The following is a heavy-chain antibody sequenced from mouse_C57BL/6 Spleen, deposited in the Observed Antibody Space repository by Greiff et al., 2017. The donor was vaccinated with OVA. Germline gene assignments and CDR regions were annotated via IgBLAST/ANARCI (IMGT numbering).Heavy chain of an antibody. J-gene: IGHJ4*01. V-gene: IGHV2-4*01. CDR3: AKKGDWDDAMDY. D-gene: IGHD4-1*01. CDR2: IWSGGST. CDR1: GFSLTSYG. Sequence: VQGVESGPGLVQPSQSLSITCTVSGFSLTSYGVHWVRQPPGKGLEWLGVIWSGGSTDYNAAFISRLSISKDNSKSQVFFKMNSLQADDTAIYYCAKKGDWDDAMDYWGQGTTVTVSS.